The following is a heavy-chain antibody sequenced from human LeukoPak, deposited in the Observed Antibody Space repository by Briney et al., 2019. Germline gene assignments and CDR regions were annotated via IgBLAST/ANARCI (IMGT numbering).Heavy chain of an antibody. CDR3: AKDLTTVATLYYYYSMDV. Sequence: GGSLRLSCAASGFTFSPNSMNWVRQAPGKGLEWVSSIGISSSHTFYADSVKGRFTISRDNAENSVYLQMNSLRAEDTAVYYCAKDLTTVATLYYYYSMDVWGKGTTVTVSS. CDR1: GFTFSPNS. D-gene: IGHD4-23*01. J-gene: IGHJ6*03. CDR2: IGISSSHT. V-gene: IGHV3-21*01.